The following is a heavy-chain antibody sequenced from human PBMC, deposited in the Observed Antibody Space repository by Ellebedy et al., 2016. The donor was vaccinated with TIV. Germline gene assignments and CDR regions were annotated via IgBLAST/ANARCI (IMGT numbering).Heavy chain of an antibody. V-gene: IGHV3-74*03. CDR1: GIIFSSYW. J-gene: IGHJ4*02. D-gene: IGHD3-3*01. Sequence: PGGSLRLSCEASGIIFSSYWMHWVRQAPGKGLLWVSRINSDGSSTTYADSVKGRFTISRDNAKNTVYLQMNSLRAEDTAVYYCARGLWSGYSPLGYWGQGTLVTVSS. CDR3: ARGLWSGYSPLGY. CDR2: INSDGSST.